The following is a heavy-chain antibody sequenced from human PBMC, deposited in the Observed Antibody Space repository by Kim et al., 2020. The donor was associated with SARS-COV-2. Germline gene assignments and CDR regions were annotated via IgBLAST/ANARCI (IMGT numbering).Heavy chain of an antibody. V-gene: IGHV1-3*01. CDR3: ARDRRDGYKTFDY. D-gene: IGHD5-12*01. CDR1: GYTFTSYA. J-gene: IGHJ4*02. Sequence: ASVKVSCKASGYTFTSYAMHWVRQAPGQRLEWMGWINAGNGNTKYSQKFQGRVTITRDTSASTAYMELSSLRSEDTAVYYCARDRRDGYKTFDYWGQGTLVTVSS. CDR2: INAGNGNT.